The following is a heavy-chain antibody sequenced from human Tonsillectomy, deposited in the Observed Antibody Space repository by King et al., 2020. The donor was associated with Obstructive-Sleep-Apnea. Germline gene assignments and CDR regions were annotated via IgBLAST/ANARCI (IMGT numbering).Heavy chain of an antibody. CDR2: ISGSGGST. CDR1: GFTFSSYA. V-gene: IGHV3-23*04. CDR3: AKGGIPAGPKWWLMSYFDY. J-gene: IGHJ4*02. Sequence: VQLVESGGGLVQPGGSLRLSCAASGFTFSSYAMSWVRQAPGKGLEWVSAISGSGGSTYYADSVKGRFTISRDNSKNTLYLQMNSLRAEDTAVYYCAKGGIPAGPKWWLMSYFDYWGQGTLVTVSS. D-gene: IGHD2-15*01.